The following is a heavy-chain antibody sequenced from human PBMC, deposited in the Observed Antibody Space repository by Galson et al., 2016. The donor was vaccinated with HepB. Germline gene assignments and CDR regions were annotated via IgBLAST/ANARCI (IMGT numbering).Heavy chain of an antibody. D-gene: IGHD2-15*01. Sequence: SLRLSCAASGFTFSNYEIHWVRQTPGKGLEWVAYISSSGTTTYYAGSVKGRFTLSRDNSKNSMYLQMNSLRAEDTAVYYCARDQGINWGGRCWGDAFDVWGQGTMVTVSS. CDR1: GFTFSNYE. CDR2: ISSSGTTT. V-gene: IGHV3-48*03. CDR3: ARDQGINWGGRCWGDAFDV. J-gene: IGHJ3*01.